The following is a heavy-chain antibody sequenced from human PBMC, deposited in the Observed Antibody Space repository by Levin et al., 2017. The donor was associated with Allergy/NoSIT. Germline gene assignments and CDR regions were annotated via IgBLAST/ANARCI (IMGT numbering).Heavy chain of an antibody. D-gene: IGHD3-16*01. V-gene: IGHV3-7*01. Sequence: LGESLKISCEASGFIFSTSWMNWVRQAPRRGLEWVANINQDGSQKRYVDSVKGRFTISRDNAKNSLYLQMNSLRAEDTAVYYCASWGSGAYYNYWGQGTLVTVSS. CDR3: ASWGSGAYYNY. J-gene: IGHJ4*02. CDR1: GFIFSTSW. CDR2: INQDGSQK.